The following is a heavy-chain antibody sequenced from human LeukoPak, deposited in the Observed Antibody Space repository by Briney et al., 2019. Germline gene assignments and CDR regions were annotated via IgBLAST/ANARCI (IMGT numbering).Heavy chain of an antibody. V-gene: IGHV3-74*01. J-gene: IGHJ3*01. Sequence: GGSLRLSCAASGFRFSNYWMHWVRQAPGKGLVWVSRITQDGSTTTYADSVKGRFTISRDNAKNTLYLQMNSLTTEDTAVYYCAKFRDGVSWGQGTMVTVSS. CDR2: ITQDGSTT. CDR1: GFRFSNYW. CDR3: AKFRDGVS. D-gene: IGHD3-3*01.